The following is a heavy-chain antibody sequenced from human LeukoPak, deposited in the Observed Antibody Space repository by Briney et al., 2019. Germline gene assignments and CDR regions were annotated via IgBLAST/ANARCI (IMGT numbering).Heavy chain of an antibody. J-gene: IGHJ6*03. CDR3: ARVVGGRTVTTVWTYYYYMDV. D-gene: IGHD4-17*01. V-gene: IGHV3-7*01. CDR1: GFTFSSYW. CDR2: IKQDGSEK. Sequence: GGSLRLSCAASGFTFSSYWMSWVRQAPGKGLEWVANIKQDGSEKYYVDSVKGRFTISRDNAKNSLYLQMNSLRAEDTAVYYCARVVGGRTVTTVWTYYYYMDVWGKGTTVTVSS.